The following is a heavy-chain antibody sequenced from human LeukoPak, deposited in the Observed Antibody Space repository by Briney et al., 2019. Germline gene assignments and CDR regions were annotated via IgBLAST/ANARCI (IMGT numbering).Heavy chain of an antibody. Sequence: GGSLTLSCAASGFTFSSYAMSWVRQAPGKGLEWVSTISDSGVSTYYADSVKGRFTISRDNSKNTLYLQMNSLRAEDTAVYYCANRGHISGLYYFDYWGRGTLVTVSS. CDR2: ISDSGVST. V-gene: IGHV3-23*01. CDR3: ANRGHISGLYYFDY. CDR1: GFTFSSYA. J-gene: IGHJ4*02. D-gene: IGHD2-15*01.